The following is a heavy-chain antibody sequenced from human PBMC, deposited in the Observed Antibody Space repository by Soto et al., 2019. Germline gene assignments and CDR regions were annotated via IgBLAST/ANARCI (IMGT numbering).Heavy chain of an antibody. CDR2: ISAYNGNT. J-gene: IGHJ5*02. CDR1: VYTFTSYG. CDR3: ARGLYSHNWFDP. V-gene: IGHV1-18*01. Sequence: XSVKVSCKASVYTFTSYGISWVRQAPGQGLEWMGWISAYNGNTNYAQKLQGRVTMTTDTSTSTAYMELRSLRSDDTAVYYCARGLYSHNWFDPWGQGTLVTASS. D-gene: IGHD5-18*01.